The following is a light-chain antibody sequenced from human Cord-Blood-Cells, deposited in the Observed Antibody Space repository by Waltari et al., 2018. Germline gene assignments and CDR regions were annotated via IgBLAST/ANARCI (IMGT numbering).Light chain of an antibody. CDR1: SSDVGRHNY. J-gene: IGLJ3*02. CDR2: EVS. V-gene: IGLV2-8*01. CDR3: SSYAGSNNWV. Sequence: SALTQTPPASGSPGQSLTISCTGTSSDVGRHNYVSWYQQHPGKAPKLMIYEVSKRPSGVPDRFSGSKSGNTASLTVSGLQAEDEADYYCSSYAGSNNWVFGGGTKLTVL.